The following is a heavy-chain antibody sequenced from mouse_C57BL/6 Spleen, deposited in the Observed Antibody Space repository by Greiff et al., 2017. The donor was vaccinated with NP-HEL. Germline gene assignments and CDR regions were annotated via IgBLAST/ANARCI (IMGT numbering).Heavy chain of an antibody. Sequence: QVQLQQPGAELVKPGASVKLSCKASGYTFTSYWMQWVKQRPGQGLEWIGEIDPSDSYTNYNQKFKGKATLTVDTSSSTAYMQLRSLTSEDSAVYYCARFITTVEYYFDYWGQGTTLTVSS. CDR1: GYTFTSYW. CDR3: ARFITTVEYYFDY. V-gene: IGHV1-50*01. J-gene: IGHJ2*01. D-gene: IGHD1-1*01. CDR2: IDPSDSYT.